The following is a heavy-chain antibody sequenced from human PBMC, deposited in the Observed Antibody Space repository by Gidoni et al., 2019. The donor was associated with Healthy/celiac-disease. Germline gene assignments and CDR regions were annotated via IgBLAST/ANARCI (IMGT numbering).Heavy chain of an antibody. Sequence: EVQLLESGGGLVQPGGSLRLSCAASGFTFSSSAMSWVRQAPGKGLEWVSAISGSGGSTYYADSVKGRFTISRDNSKNTLYLQMNSLRAEDTAVYYCASYCGGDCFPFRDNAFDIWGQGTMVTVSS. J-gene: IGHJ3*02. CDR2: ISGSGGST. V-gene: IGHV3-23*01. D-gene: IGHD2-21*01. CDR1: GFTFSSSA. CDR3: ASYCGGDCFPFRDNAFDI.